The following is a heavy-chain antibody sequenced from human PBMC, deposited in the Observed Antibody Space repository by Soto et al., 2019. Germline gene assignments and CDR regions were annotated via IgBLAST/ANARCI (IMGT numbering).Heavy chain of an antibody. CDR3: VKDRGGYCSSTSCYSSWFDP. Sequence: PGGSLRLSCSASGFTFSSYAMHWVRQAPGKGLEYVSAISSNGGSTYYADSVKGRFTISRDNSKNTLYLQMSSLRAEDTAVYYCVKDRGGYCSSTSCYSSWFDPWGQGTLVTVSS. CDR2: ISSNGGST. J-gene: IGHJ5*02. V-gene: IGHV3-64D*06. CDR1: GFTFSSYA. D-gene: IGHD2-2*02.